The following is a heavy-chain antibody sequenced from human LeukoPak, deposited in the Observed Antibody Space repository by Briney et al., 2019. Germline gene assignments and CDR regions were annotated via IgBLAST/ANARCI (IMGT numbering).Heavy chain of an antibody. CDR2: IRSKAYGGTT. Sequence: PGRSLRLSCTASGFTFGDYAMSWVRQAPGKGLEWVGFIRSKAYGGTTEYAASVKGRFTLSRDDSKSIAYLQMNSLKTGDTAVYYCTSMITFGGVIVRDYWGQGTLVTVSS. CDR1: GFTFGDYA. D-gene: IGHD3-16*02. CDR3: TSMITFGGVIVRDY. V-gene: IGHV3-49*04. J-gene: IGHJ4*02.